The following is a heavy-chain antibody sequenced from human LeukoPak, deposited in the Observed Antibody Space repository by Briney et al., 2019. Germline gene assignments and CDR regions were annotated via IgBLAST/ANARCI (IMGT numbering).Heavy chain of an antibody. CDR2: IIPIFGTA. CDR3: ARGSILEWNYGPMGV. D-gene: IGHD3-3*01. V-gene: IGHV1-69*05. Sequence: SVKVSCEASGHTFTGYYMHWVRQAPGQGLEWMGGIIPIFGTANYAQKFQGRVTITTDESTSTAYMELSSLRSEDTAVYYCARGSILEWNYGPMGVWGKGTTVTVSS. J-gene: IGHJ6*04. CDR1: GHTFTGYY.